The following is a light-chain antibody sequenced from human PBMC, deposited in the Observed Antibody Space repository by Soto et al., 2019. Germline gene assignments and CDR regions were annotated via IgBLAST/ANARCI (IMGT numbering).Light chain of an antibody. Sequence: IELTPSPAPLSVSPVERATLPCRASQSVKSSYLAWYQPKPGQAPRLLISGTSSRPTGIPDRFSGSGCRTVFPITISILEHEDSAVYYCQQYGSSITFGQGTRLEIK. CDR1: QSVKSSY. V-gene: IGKV3-20*01. J-gene: IGKJ5*01. CDR2: GTS. CDR3: QQYGSSIT.